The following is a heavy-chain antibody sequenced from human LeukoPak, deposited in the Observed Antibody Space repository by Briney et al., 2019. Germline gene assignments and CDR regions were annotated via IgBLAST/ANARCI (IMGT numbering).Heavy chain of an antibody. CDR1: GGSFSGYY. D-gene: IGHD3-22*01. Sequence: SETLSLTCAVYGGSFSGYYWSWIRQPPGKGLEWIGEINHSGSTNYNPSLRSRVTISVDMSKNQFSLKLSSVTAADTAVYYCARGPKTYYYDSSGYYYVYWGQGTLVTVSS. J-gene: IGHJ4*02. CDR3: ARGPKTYYYDSSGYYYVY. V-gene: IGHV4-34*01. CDR2: INHSGST.